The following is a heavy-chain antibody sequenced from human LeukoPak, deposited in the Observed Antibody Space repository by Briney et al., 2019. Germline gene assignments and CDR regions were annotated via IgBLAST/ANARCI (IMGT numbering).Heavy chain of an antibody. CDR2: ISSGSGYI. D-gene: IGHD1/OR15-1a*01. CDR3: AKDSPSRTATTEVPVDY. CDR1: GFTFSTYS. V-gene: IGHV3-21*01. Sequence: PGGSLRLSCAASGFTFSTYSMNWVRQAPGKGLEWVSSISSGSGYIYYADSVKGRFTISRDNAKNSLYLQMNSLRAEDTAVYYCAKDSPSRTATTEVPVDYWGQGTLVTVSS. J-gene: IGHJ4*02.